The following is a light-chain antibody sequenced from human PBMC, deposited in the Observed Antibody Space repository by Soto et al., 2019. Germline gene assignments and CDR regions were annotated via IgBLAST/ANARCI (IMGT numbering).Light chain of an antibody. CDR2: GTS. Sequence: EIVLTQSPGTLSLSPGERATLSCRASQSVSSSHLAWYQQKPGQAPRLLIYGTSSRATGIPDRFSGSGSGTEFSLTISRLEPEDFAVYYCQQYGSSPRFTFGPGTKVDIK. V-gene: IGKV3-20*01. CDR1: QSVSSSH. CDR3: QQYGSSPRFT. J-gene: IGKJ3*01.